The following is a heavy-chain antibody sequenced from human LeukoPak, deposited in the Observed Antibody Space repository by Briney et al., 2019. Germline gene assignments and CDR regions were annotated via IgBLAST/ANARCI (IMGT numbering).Heavy chain of an antibody. D-gene: IGHD2-15*01. Sequence: GGSLRLSCAASGFTFSSYSMNWVRQAPGKGLEWVSSISSSSSYIYYADSVKGRFTISRDNAKNSLYLQMNSLRAEDTAVYYCAREHLSGAPFDYWGQGTLVTVPS. CDR3: AREHLSGAPFDY. CDR1: GFTFSSYS. J-gene: IGHJ4*02. CDR2: ISSSSSYI. V-gene: IGHV3-21*01.